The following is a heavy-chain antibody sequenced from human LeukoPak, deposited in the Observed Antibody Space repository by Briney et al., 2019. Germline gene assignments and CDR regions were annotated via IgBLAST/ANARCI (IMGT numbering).Heavy chain of an antibody. CDR2: IRYDGRDT. CDR3: AKDRYSTSSTFTVNPFDY. V-gene: IGHV3-30*02. CDR1: GFTFSSYG. D-gene: IGHD2-2*01. J-gene: IGHJ4*02. Sequence: TGESLRLSCATSGFTFSSYGMNWVRQAPGKGLEWVAFIRYDGRDTYYAASVKGRFTISRDNSQNTLDLQMNSLRLEDTAMYYCAKDRYSTSSTFTVNPFDYWGQGILVTVSS.